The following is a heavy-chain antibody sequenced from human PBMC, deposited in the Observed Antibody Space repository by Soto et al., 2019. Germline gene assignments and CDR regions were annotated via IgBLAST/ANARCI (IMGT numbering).Heavy chain of an antibody. CDR1: GYRFTQYG. CDR2: INAYNGDT. Sequence: QVQLVQSGPEAKKPGASVKVSCKTSGYRFTQYGIGWVRQAPGQRLEWLAWINAYNGDTRYAQTLRDRVNVTIDRSSRTGSMELKSLTSADSPMYSCGRLVYGSGSLFGIDWLDPWGQGTQVTVSS. D-gene: IGHD3-10*01. J-gene: IGHJ5*02. CDR3: GRLVYGSGSLFGIDWLDP. V-gene: IGHV1-18*04.